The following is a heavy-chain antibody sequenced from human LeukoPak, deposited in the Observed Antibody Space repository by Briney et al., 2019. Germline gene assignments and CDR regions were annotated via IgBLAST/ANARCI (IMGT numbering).Heavy chain of an antibody. V-gene: IGHV3-21*01. CDR3: ARDSYSSGRANDAFDI. D-gene: IGHD6-19*01. J-gene: IGHJ3*02. Sequence: GGSLRLSCAASGFTFSTYSMNWVRQAPGKGLEWVSSISSTGSYIYYADSVKGRFIVSRGNAKNSLYLQMNSLRGEDTAVYYCARDSYSSGRANDAFDIWGQGTMVTVSS. CDR1: GFTFSTYS. CDR2: ISSTGSYI.